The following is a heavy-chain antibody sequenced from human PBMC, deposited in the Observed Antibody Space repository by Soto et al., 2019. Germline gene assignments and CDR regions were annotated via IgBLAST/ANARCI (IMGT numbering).Heavy chain of an antibody. Sequence: VHLLESGGGLVQPGGSLKLSCATSGVGFSNYGMSWVRQPPGKGLEWVSGISASGDSTYYADPVKGRFTISGDNSKRTLYLQMNSLRAEDTAIYYCATDPRGPDYWGQGTQVTVS. CDR3: ATDPRGPDY. J-gene: IGHJ4*02. CDR2: ISASGDST. CDR1: GVGFSNYG. V-gene: IGHV3-23*01.